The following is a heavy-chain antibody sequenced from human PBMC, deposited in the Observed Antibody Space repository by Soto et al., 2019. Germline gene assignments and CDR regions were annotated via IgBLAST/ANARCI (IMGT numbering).Heavy chain of an antibody. Sequence: QVQLQESGPGLVKPSQTLSLTCTVSGDSISSGGYYWSWIRQHPGKGLEWIGYIYYSGSTYYNPSLKSRVIXSXDXXKNQCSLKLSSVTAADTAVYYCARGSTVAAILFDYWGQGTLVTVSS. CDR2: IYYSGST. J-gene: IGHJ4*02. CDR3: ARGSTVAAILFDY. V-gene: IGHV4-31*03. CDR1: GDSISSGGYY. D-gene: IGHD2-15*01.